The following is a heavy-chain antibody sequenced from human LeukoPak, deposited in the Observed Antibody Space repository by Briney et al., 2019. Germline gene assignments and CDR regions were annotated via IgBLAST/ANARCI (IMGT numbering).Heavy chain of an antibody. Sequence: GASVKVSCKAPGYTFTGYYMHWVRQAPGQGLEWMGWINPNSGGTNYAQTFQGRVTMTRDTSISTAYMELSRLRSDDTAVYYCARDSGDRFDYWGQGTLVTVSS. CDR3: ARDSGDRFDY. J-gene: IGHJ4*02. CDR2: INPNSGGT. CDR1: GYTFTGYY. V-gene: IGHV1-2*02. D-gene: IGHD4-17*01.